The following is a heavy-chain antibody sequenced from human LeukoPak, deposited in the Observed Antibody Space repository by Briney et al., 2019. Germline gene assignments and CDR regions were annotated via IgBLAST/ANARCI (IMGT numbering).Heavy chain of an antibody. Sequence: GGSLRLSCAASGFTFSNYRMHWVRQAPGKGLVWVSRTNPGGSNTAYAASVKGRFTISRDNARNTLYLQMDSLRAEDTAVYYCARSNQADDYWGQGTLVTVSS. CDR2: TNPGGSNT. J-gene: IGHJ4*02. CDR3: ARSNQADDY. V-gene: IGHV3-74*01. CDR1: GFTFSNYR. D-gene: IGHD1-14*01.